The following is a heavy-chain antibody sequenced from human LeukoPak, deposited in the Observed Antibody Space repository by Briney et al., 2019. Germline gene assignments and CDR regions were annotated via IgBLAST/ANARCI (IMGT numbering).Heavy chain of an antibody. CDR2: ISGSGGST. D-gene: IGHD3-3*01. V-gene: IGHV3-23*01. Sequence: GGSLRLSCAASGFTFSSYAMSWVRQAPGKGLEWVSAISGSGGSTYYADSVKGRFTISRDNSKNTLYLQMNSLRAEDTAVYYRAKDSYDFWSGRPTPNWFDPWGQGTLVTVSS. CDR3: AKDSYDFWSGRPTPNWFDP. CDR1: GFTFSSYA. J-gene: IGHJ5*02.